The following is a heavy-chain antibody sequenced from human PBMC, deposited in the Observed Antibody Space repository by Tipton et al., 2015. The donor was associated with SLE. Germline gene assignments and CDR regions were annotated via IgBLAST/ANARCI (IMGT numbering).Heavy chain of an antibody. D-gene: IGHD3-22*01. Sequence: GLVKPSETLSLTCTVSGGSISSHYWSWIRQPPGKGLEWIGYIYYSGSTNYNPSLKSRVTISVDTSKNQFSLKLSSVTAADTAVYYCARALPTMRFHGLDPWGQGTLVTVSS. V-gene: IGHV4-59*11. J-gene: IGHJ5*02. CDR3: ARALPTMRFHGLDP. CDR1: GGSISSHY. CDR2: IYYSGST.